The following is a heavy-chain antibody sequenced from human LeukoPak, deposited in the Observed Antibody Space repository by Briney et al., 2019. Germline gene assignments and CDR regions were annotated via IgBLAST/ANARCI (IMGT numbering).Heavy chain of an antibody. V-gene: IGHV3-7*01. CDR1: GFTFSTYC. CDR3: ARGDLDF. J-gene: IGHJ4*02. CDR2: IREDGSEK. Sequence: GGSLRLSCAASGFTFSTYCMTWVRQAPGRGMEWVATIREDGSEKFYVDSVKGRFTISRDNAKNSVFLQMNSLRVEDTDVYYCARGDLDFWGQGTLVTVSS.